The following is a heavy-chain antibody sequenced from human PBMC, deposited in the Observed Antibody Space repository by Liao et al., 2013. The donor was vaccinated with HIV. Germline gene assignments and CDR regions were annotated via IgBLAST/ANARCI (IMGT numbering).Heavy chain of an antibody. V-gene: IGHV4-30-2*01. CDR3: ARAESGYNSGWFFDY. D-gene: IGHD6-19*01. Sequence: QVQLQESGPGLVKTSQTLSLTCAVSGGSISTGGYAWSWIRQPPGKGLEWIGYIFHNGGTNYNPSLKSRVTISRDRSKNQFSLKLSSVTAADTALYYCARAESGYNSGWFFDYWGQGTLVTVSS. CDR1: GGSISTGGYA. J-gene: IGHJ4*02. CDR2: IFHNGGT.